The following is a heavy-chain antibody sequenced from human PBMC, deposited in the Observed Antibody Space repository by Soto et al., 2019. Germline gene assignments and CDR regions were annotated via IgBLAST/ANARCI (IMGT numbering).Heavy chain of an antibody. D-gene: IGHD6-13*01. V-gene: IGHV3-33*01. J-gene: IGHJ4*02. CDR1: GFTFSSYG. CDR3: ASDSSQNPGGY. CDR2: IWYDGSNK. Sequence: QVQLVESGGGVVQPGRSLRLSCAASGFTFSSYGMHWVRQAPGKGLEWVAVIWYDGSNKYYADSVKGRFTISRDNSKNSLYLQMNSLRAEDTAVYYCASDSSQNPGGYWGQGTLVTVSS.